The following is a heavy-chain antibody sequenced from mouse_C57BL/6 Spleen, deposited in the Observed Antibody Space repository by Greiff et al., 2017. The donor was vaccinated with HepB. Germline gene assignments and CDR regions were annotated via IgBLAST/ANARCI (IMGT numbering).Heavy chain of an antibody. V-gene: IGHV1-77*01. CDR2: IGPGSGST. CDR1: GYTFTDYY. CDR3: ARRDYYGSRDYYAMDY. J-gene: IGHJ4*01. D-gene: IGHD1-1*01. Sequence: VQLVESGAELVKPGASVKISCKASGYTFTDYYINWVKQRPGQGLEWIGKIGPGSGSTYYNEKFKGKATLTADKSSSTAYMQLSSLTSEDSAVYFCARRDYYGSRDYYAMDYWGQGTSVTVSS.